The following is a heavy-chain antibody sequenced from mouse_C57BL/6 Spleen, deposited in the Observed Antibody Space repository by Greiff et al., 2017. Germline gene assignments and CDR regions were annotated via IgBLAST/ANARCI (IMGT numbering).Heavy chain of an antibody. Sequence: EVMLVESGGGLVQPGGSLKLSCAASGFTFSDYYMYWVRQTPEKRLEWVAYISNGGGSTYYPDTVKGRFTISRDNAKNTQYLQLSRLKSEDTAMYYCARHSKDYFGGRGQCTTLSVST. CDR2: ISNGGGST. CDR3: ARHSKDYFGG. J-gene: IGHJ2*01. V-gene: IGHV5-12*01. CDR1: GFTFSDYY. D-gene: IGHD1-3*01.